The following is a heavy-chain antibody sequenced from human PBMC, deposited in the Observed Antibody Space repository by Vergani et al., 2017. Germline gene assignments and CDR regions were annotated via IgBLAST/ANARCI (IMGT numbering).Heavy chain of an antibody. Sequence: EVQLVESGGGLVQPGGSLRLSCAASGFTFSSYWMSWVRQAPGKGLEWVANIKQDGSEKYYVDSVKGRFTISRDNAKNSLYLQMNSLRAEDTAVYYCAAAVVGATVYDAFDIWGQGTMVTVSS. D-gene: IGHD1-26*01. CDR3: AAAVVGATVYDAFDI. CDR2: IKQDGSEK. V-gene: IGHV3-7*01. J-gene: IGHJ3*02. CDR1: GFTFSSYW.